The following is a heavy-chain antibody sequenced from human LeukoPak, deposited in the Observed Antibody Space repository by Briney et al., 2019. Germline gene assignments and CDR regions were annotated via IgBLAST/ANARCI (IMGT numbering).Heavy chain of an antibody. CDR3: ARDRLRFLEWLSDDY. V-gene: IGHV1-18*01. CDR1: GYTFTSYG. J-gene: IGHJ4*02. D-gene: IGHD3-3*01. Sequence: ASVKVSCKASGYTFTSYGISWVRQAPGQGLEWMGWISAYNGNTNYAQKLQGRVTMTTDTSTSTAYMELRSLRSDDTAAYYCARDRLRFLEWLSDDYWGQGTLVTVSS. CDR2: ISAYNGNT.